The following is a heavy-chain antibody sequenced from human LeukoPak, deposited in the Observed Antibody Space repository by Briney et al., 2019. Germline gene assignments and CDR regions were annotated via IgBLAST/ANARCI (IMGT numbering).Heavy chain of an antibody. CDR1: GFTFSTYW. Sequence: GGSLRLSCAASGFTFSTYWMHWVRHAPGEAPVWVSRINPDGSTTTYADSVEGRFTISRDNSKNTLYLQMHSLRAEDTAVYYCASRFAYWGQGTLVTVSS. CDR2: INPDGSTT. V-gene: IGHV3-74*01. CDR3: ASRFAY. J-gene: IGHJ4*02.